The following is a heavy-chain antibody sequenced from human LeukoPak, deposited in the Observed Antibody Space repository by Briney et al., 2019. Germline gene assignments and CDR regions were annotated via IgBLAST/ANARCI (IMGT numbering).Heavy chain of an antibody. CDR1: GFTFSSYG. D-gene: IGHD3-3*01. CDR3: AKDLTTYYAFWTGFLDY. V-gene: IGHV3-30*18. CDR2: ISYDGSNK. Sequence: HPGGSLRLSCAASGFTFSSYGMHWVRQAPGKGLEWVAVISYDGSNKYYADSVKGRFTISRDNSKNTLYLQMNSLRAEDTAVYYCAKDLTTYYAFWTGFLDYWGQGTLVTVSS. J-gene: IGHJ4*02.